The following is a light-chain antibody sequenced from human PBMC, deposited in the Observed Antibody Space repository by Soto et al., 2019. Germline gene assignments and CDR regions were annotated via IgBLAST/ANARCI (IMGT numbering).Light chain of an antibody. CDR3: QVWDIMTDNYV. CDR2: YDS. CDR1: NIGNKR. Sequence: SYELTQPPSVSVAPEKTATITCGGNNIGNKRVHWYRQKPGQAPVLLISYDSDRPSGIPERFSGSTSKNTATLTISRVEAGDEADYYCQVWDIMTDNYVFGSGTKLTVL. V-gene: IGLV3-21*04. J-gene: IGLJ1*01.